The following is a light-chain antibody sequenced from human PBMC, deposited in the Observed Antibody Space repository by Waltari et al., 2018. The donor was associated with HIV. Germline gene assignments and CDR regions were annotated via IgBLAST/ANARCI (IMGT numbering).Light chain of an antibody. CDR2: GAS. Sequence: EIVMTQSPATLSVSPGERATLSCRASQSVSSNLAWYQQKPGQAPRLLIYGASTRATGIPARFSGSGSGTEFTLTISSLQSEDVAVYYCQQYYNTPITFGQGTRLAIK. CDR1: QSVSSN. CDR3: QQYYNTPIT. V-gene: IGKV3-15*01. J-gene: IGKJ5*01.